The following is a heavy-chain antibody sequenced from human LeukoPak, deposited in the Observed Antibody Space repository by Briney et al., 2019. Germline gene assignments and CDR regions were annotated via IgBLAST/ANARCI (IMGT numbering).Heavy chain of an antibody. J-gene: IGHJ4*02. CDR3: ARAGLPGVAYY. CDR1: GFTFSSYS. CDR2: ISSSSSYI. Sequence: GGSLRLSCAASGFTFSSYSMNWVCQAPGKGLEWVSSISSSSSYIYYADSVKGRFTISRNNAKNSLYLQMNSLRAEDTAVYYCARAGLPGVAYYCGQGTLVTVSS. V-gene: IGHV3-21*04. D-gene: IGHD2-15*01.